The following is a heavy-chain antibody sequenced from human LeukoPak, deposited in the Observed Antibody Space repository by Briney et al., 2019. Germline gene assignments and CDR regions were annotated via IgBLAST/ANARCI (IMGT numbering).Heavy chain of an antibody. J-gene: IGHJ4*02. CDR2: IYGGTSAWT. CDR3: AKDLTPDGVWDIDY. D-gene: IGHD3-9*01. CDR1: GFTFSKFP. V-gene: IGHV3-23*03. Sequence: TGGSLRLSCVASGFTFSKFPMSWVRQAPGKGLEWVSGIYGGTSAWTFYTDSVKGRFTISRDNSKSTVYLQMNNLRAEDSGVYFCAKDLTPDGVWDIDYWGPGTPITVSS.